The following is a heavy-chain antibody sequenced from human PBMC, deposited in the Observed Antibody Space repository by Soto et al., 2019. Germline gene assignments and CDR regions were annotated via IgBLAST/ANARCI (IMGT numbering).Heavy chain of an antibody. J-gene: IGHJ6*02. CDR3: ARELGESDYYYVMDV. Sequence: SETLSLTCAVSGYSISSGYYWGWIRQPPGKGLEWIGSIYHSGSTYYNPSLKSRVTISVDTSKNQFSLKLSSVTAADTAVYYCARELGESDYYYVMDVWGQGTTVTVSS. V-gene: IGHV4-38-2*02. CDR1: GYSISSGYY. CDR2: IYHSGST. D-gene: IGHD3-16*01.